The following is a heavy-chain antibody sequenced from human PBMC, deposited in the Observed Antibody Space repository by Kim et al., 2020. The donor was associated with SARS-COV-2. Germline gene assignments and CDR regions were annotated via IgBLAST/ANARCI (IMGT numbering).Heavy chain of an antibody. V-gene: IGHV4-39*01. Sequence: RGSAYYNPALKSGVTISVDTSKNQFSLKLSSVTAADTAVYYCASRIPFDYWGQGTLVTVSS. CDR3: ASRIPFDY. D-gene: IGHD5-18*01. CDR2: RGSA. J-gene: IGHJ4*02.